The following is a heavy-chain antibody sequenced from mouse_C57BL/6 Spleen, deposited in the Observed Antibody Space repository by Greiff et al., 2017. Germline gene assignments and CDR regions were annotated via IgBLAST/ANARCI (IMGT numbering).Heavy chain of an antibody. V-gene: IGHV1-4*01. Sequence: VQLQQSGAELARPGASVKMSCKASGYTFTSYTMHWVKQRPGQGLEWIGYINPSSGYTKYNQKFKDKATLTADKSSSTAYMQLSSLTSEDSAVYYCAREDSIYYGFDYGGQGTTLTVSS. D-gene: IGHD1-1*01. CDR3: AREDSIYYGFDY. CDR2: INPSSGYT. J-gene: IGHJ2*01. CDR1: GYTFTSYT.